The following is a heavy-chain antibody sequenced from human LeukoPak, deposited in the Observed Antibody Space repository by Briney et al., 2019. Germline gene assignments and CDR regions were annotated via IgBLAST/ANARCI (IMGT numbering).Heavy chain of an antibody. CDR3: ARSRSGFPLDS. CDR1: GGSISSYY. V-gene: IGHV4-59*01. Sequence: PSETLSLTCTVSGGSISSYYWSWIRQPPGKGLEWIGYIYYSGSTNYNPSLKSRVTISVDTSKGQFSLNLYSVTAADTAVYYCARSRSGFPLDSWGQGTLVTVSS. CDR2: IYYSGST. D-gene: IGHD5-12*01. J-gene: IGHJ4*02.